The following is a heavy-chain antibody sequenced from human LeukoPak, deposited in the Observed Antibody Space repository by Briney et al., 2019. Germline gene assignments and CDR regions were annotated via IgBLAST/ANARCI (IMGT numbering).Heavy chain of an antibody. CDR1: GFTFSNYA. CDR2: LSGSSGTI. J-gene: IGHJ4*02. V-gene: IGHV3-48*04. D-gene: IGHD6-6*01. CDR3: ARDLEYSSSSYFDY. Sequence: GGSLRLSCAVSGFTFSNYAMTWVRQPPGKGLEWVSSLSGSSGTIYHADSVKGRFTISRDNAKNSLYLQMNSLRAEDTALYHCARDLEYSSSSYFDYWGQGTLVTVSS.